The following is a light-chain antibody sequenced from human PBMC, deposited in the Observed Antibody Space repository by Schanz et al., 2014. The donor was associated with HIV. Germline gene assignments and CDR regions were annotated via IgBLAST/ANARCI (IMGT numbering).Light chain of an antibody. CDR1: SSNIGAGFD. Sequence: QFVLTQPPSLSGAPGQWVTVSCSGGSSNIGAGFDVPWYQQLPGTAPKLLIYGDNSRPSGVPDRFSGSKSGTSASLAISGLRSEDEADYYCAAWDDSLNGWVFGGGTKLTVL. CDR2: GDN. CDR3: AAWDDSLNGWV. V-gene: IGLV1-40*01. J-gene: IGLJ3*02.